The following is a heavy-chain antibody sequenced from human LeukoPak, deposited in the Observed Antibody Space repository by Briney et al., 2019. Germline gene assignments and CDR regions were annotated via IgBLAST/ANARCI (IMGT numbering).Heavy chain of an antibody. J-gene: IGHJ5*02. CDR3: AKDFPSGWST. V-gene: IGHV3-23*01. Sequence: GGSLRLSCAASGFTFSSYAMSWVRQAPGKGLEWVSAISGSGRGGSTHHADSVKGRFTISRDNSRNTLYLQMNSLRAEDTALYYCAKDFPSGWSTWGQGTLVTVSS. CDR1: GFTFSSYA. D-gene: IGHD6-19*01. CDR2: ISGSGRGGST.